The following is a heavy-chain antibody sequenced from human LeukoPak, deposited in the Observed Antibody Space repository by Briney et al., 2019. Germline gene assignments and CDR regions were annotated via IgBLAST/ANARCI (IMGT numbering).Heavy chain of an antibody. CDR1: GFTFRSYS. Sequence: GGSLRLSCAASGFTFRSYSMHWVRQAPGKGLEYVSSISSNGGSTFYANSVKYRFTISRDNSKNTLYLQMGSLRAEDRAVYYCAGEHCCGGSCYGSGGFDPWGQGTLVTVSS. CDR3: AGEHCCGGSCYGSGGFDP. J-gene: IGHJ5*02. V-gene: IGHV3-64*01. D-gene: IGHD2-15*01. CDR2: ISSNGGST.